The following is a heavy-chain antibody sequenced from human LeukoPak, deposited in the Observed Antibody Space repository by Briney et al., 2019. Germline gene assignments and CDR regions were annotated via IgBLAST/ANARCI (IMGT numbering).Heavy chain of an antibody. D-gene: IGHD3-10*01. CDR1: GGTFTSYA. CDR3: ARVVRAGATYGSGSQ. V-gene: IGHV1-69*04. Sequence: ASVKVSCKASGGTFTSYAISWVRQAPGQGLEWMGRVIPILGIANYAQKFQGRVTITADKSTSTAYMELSSLRSEDTAVYYCARVVRAGATYGSGSQWGQGTLVTVSS. CDR2: VIPILGIA. J-gene: IGHJ4*02.